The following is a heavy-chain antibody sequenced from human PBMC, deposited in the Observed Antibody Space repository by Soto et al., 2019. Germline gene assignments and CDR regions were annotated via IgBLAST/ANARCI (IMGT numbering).Heavy chain of an antibody. D-gene: IGHD3-10*01. CDR2: IYYTGAN. J-gene: IGHJ6*02. CDR3: ARVRVDVLPGASKLLYILDX. CDR1: GGSIVSVGHY. Sequence: SDTLSLTFTVSGGSIVSVGHYWTWIRQHPGQGLELIGYIYYTGANSYHPSLESRLTLSVDTSKKKFSLTLDSVTAADTAVYYSARVRVDVLPGASKLLYILDXWGRWTTVTVS. V-gene: IGHV4-31*03.